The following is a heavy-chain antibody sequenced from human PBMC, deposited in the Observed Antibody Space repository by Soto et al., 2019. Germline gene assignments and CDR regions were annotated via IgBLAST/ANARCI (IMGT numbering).Heavy chain of an antibody. CDR3: VRDRTFSYAYDL. V-gene: IGHV4-61*01. Sequence: PSETLSLTCTVSGGSVTRTSFYWSWIRQTPGKGLEWIGYFHYGGSTNYNPSLKSRVNISVDTSKNQFSLQLSSVTAADTYLYFCVRDRTFSYAYDLWGQGTLVTVSS. CDR1: GGSVTRTSFY. D-gene: IGHD3-16*01. CDR2: FHYGGST. J-gene: IGHJ5*02.